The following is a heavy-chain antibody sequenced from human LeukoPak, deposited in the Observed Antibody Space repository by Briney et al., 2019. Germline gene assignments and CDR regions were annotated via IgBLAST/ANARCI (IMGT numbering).Heavy chain of an antibody. V-gene: IGHV4-59*01. D-gene: IGHD3-16*01. CDR2: IYYSGST. Sequence: SETLSLTCTVSGGSISSYYWSWIRQPPGKGLERIGYIYYSGSTNYNPSLKSRVTISVDTSKNQFSLKLSSVTAADTAVYYCARSPSRGESFDYWGQGTLVTVSS. CDR3: ARSPSRGESFDY. CDR1: GGSISSYY. J-gene: IGHJ4*02.